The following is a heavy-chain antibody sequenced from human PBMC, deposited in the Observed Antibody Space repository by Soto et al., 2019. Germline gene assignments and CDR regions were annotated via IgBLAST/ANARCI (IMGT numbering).Heavy chain of an antibody. J-gene: IGHJ6*02. V-gene: IGHV3-33*01. D-gene: IGHD6-19*01. CDR3: ATIAVADAGGMDV. Sequence: GGSLRLSCAASGFTFSNYGMHWVRQAPGKGLEWVAVICYDGNNKYYADSVKGRFTISRDNSNNTLYVQMTSLRAEDTAVYYCATIAVADAGGMDVWGQGTTVTVSS. CDR1: GFTFSNYG. CDR2: ICYDGNNK.